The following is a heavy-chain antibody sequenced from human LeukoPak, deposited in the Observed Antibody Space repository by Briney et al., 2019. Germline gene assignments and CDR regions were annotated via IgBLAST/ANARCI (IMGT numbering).Heavy chain of an antibody. V-gene: IGHV3-30*01. Sequence: QPGRSLRLSCAASGFTFSSYAMHWVRQAPGKGLEWVAVISYDGSNKYYADSVKGRFTISRDNSKNTLYLQMNSLRAEDTAVYYCARDPLSRRGVFDYWGQGTLVTVSS. CDR2: ISYDGSNK. CDR3: ARDPLSRRGVFDY. J-gene: IGHJ4*02. CDR1: GFTFSSYA. D-gene: IGHD3-10*01.